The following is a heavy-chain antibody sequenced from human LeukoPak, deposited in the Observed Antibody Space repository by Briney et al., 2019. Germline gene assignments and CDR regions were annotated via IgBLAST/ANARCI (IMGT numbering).Heavy chain of an antibody. CDR3: MAAYCSSGACYDYFDS. Sequence: PGGSLRLSCAASGFPFSNAWMSWVRQAPGKGLEWVGRIKGKADGGTTDYAAPVKGRFTISKDDSKNTLFLQMNSLIAEDTAVYYRMAAYCSSGACYDYFDSWGQGALVTVSS. J-gene: IGHJ4*02. V-gene: IGHV3-15*01. CDR2: IKGKADGGTT. CDR1: GFPFSNAW. D-gene: IGHD2-2*01.